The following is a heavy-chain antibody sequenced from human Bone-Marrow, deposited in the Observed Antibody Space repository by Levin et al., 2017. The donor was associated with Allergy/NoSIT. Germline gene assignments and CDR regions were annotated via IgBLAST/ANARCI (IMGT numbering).Heavy chain of an antibody. J-gene: IGHJ5*02. V-gene: IGHV3-48*03. CDR1: GFTFRDYE. CDR3: ARSGDTAVVQRRANWFDP. D-gene: IGHD5-18*01. Sequence: PGGSLRLSCAASGFTFRDYELNWIRQAPGKGLEWISFISSTGSTSYYADSVKGRFTISRDNTKNSVSLEMNTLRVEDTAVYYCARSGDTAVVQRRANWFDPWGQGTLVTVSS. CDR2: ISSTGSTS.